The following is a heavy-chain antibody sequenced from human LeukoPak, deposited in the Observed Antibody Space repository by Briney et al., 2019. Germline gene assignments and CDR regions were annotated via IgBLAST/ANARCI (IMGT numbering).Heavy chain of an antibody. J-gene: IGHJ5*02. Sequence: SETLSLTCAVSGYSISSGYYRGWIRQPPGQRLEWSGSIYHSGSTYYNPSLKSRVTISVDTSKNHFSLKLSSVTAADTAVYYCARQWGYCSSTSCYSPTRFDPWGQGTLVTVSS. CDR2: IYHSGST. CDR1: GYSISSGYY. V-gene: IGHV4-38-2*01. D-gene: IGHD2-2*02. CDR3: ARQWGYCSSTSCYSPTRFDP.